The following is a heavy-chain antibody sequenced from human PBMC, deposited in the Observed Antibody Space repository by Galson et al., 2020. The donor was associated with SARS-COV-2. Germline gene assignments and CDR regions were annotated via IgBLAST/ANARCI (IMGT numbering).Heavy chain of an antibody. CDR2: IYYSGST. D-gene: IGHD6-13*01. V-gene: IGHV4-30-4*01. CDR3: ARDFVAAAGPPLLLYGMDV. Sequence: ETSETLSLTCPVSGGSISSGDYYWRWIRQPPGKGLEWIGYIYYSGSTYYNPSLKSRVTISVDTSKNQFSLKLSSVTAADTAVYYCARDFVAAAGPPLLLYGMDVWGQGTTVTVSS. CDR1: GGSISSGDYY. J-gene: IGHJ6*02.